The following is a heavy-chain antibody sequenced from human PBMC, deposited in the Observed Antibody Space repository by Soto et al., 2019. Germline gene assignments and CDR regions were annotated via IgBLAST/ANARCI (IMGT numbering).Heavy chain of an antibody. CDR3: ARDLVGYSSSWYATMNGMDV. D-gene: IGHD6-13*01. Sequence: ASVKVSCKASGYTFTGYYMHWVRQAPGQGLEWMGWINPNSGGTNYAQKFQGWVTMTRDTSISTAYMELSRLRSDDTAVYYCARDLVGYSSSWYATMNGMDVWGQGTTVTVSS. CDR2: INPNSGGT. CDR1: GYTFTGYY. J-gene: IGHJ6*02. V-gene: IGHV1-2*04.